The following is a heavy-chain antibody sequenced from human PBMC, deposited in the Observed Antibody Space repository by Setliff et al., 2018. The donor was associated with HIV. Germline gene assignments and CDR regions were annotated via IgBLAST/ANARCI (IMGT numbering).Heavy chain of an antibody. CDR1: GGSTRTSGYY. D-gene: IGHD3-10*01. CDR3: ATSAESGFGIHWGVFNI. V-gene: IGHV4-39*01. J-gene: IGHJ3*02. CDR2: IYSSGST. Sequence: PPETLSLTCTVSGGSTRTSGYYWGWIRQPPGKGREWIGSIYSSGSTYYNPSLKSRVSISVDTSKNQFSLKLRSVTAADTAVYYCATSAESGFGIHWGVFNIWGQGTRVTVSS.